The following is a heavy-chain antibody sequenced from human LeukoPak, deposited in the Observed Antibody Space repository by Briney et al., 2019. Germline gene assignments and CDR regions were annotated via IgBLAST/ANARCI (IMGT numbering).Heavy chain of an antibody. CDR3: AKSAGIAAAGYYFDY. CDR2: ISWNSGSI. CDR1: GFTFDDYA. D-gene: IGHD6-13*01. Sequence: GGSLRLSCAASGFTFDDYAMHWVRQAPGKGLEWVSGISWNSGSIGYADSVKGRYTISRDNAKNSLYLQMNSLRAEDMALYYCAKSAGIAAAGYYFDYWGQGTLVTVSS. V-gene: IGHV3-9*03. J-gene: IGHJ4*02.